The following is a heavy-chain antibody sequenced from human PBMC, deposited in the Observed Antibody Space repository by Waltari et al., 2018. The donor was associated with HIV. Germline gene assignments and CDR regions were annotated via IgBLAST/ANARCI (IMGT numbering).Heavy chain of an antibody. Sequence: EVQLVASGGGLIEPGGSLRVSCAASGFTISSNYMSWVRQAPGKGLEWVAVIYSGGSSYYADSVKGRFIISRDNSKNTVSLHMNSLRAEDTAVYYCARDPRSSGYYGMDVWGQGIKVTVSS. D-gene: IGHD1-26*01. CDR1: GFTISSNY. V-gene: IGHV3-53*01. CDR2: IYSGGSS. J-gene: IGHJ6*02. CDR3: ARDPRSSGYYGMDV.